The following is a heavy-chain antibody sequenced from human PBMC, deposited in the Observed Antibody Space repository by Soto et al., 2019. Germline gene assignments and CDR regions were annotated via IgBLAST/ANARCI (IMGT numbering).Heavy chain of an antibody. J-gene: IGHJ1*01. CDR1: GDSISTVDYF. V-gene: IGHV4-30-4*01. D-gene: IGHD3-9*01. CDR2: IYKSATT. CDR3: ARGRYFLSGSCFPNRFAS. Sequence: SENLSLTCSVSGDSISTVDYFWAWVRQPPGQALEYIGYIYKSATTYYNPSFERRGAISLDTSKSQFSLNVTSLTAADTAVYFCARGRYFLSGSCFPNRFASWGQRTLVTVSS.